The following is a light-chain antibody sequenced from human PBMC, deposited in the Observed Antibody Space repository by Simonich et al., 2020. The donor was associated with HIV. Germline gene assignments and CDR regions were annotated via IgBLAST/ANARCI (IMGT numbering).Light chain of an antibody. Sequence: DIQMTQSPSTLSASVGDRVTLTCRASQSFSSWLAWYQQKPGKAPKLLIYKASSLESGVPSRFSGSGSGTEFTLTISRLEPEDFAVDYCQQYGSSPFTFGPGTKVDIK. CDR1: QSFSSW. CDR3: QQYGSSPFT. V-gene: IGKV1-5*03. CDR2: KAS. J-gene: IGKJ3*01.